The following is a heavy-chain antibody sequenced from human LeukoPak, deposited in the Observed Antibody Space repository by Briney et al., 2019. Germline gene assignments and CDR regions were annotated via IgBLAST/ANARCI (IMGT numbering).Heavy chain of an antibody. D-gene: IGHD3-22*01. CDR1: GFPFGDYA. J-gene: IGHJ4*02. CDR3: SRAPIDSSGYYYFDS. Sequence: GGSLRLSCSASGFPFGDYALSWVRQAPGKGLEWVSFMRSKGYGGKTECAASVQGRFTISRDDSKSIAYLQMNSLKTEDTAVYYCSRAPIDSSGYYYFDSRGQGTLVTVSS. V-gene: IGHV3-49*04. CDR2: MRSKGYGGKT.